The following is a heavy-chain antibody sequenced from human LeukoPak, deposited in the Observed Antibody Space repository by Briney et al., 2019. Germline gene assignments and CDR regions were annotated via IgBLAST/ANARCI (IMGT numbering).Heavy chain of an antibody. Sequence: PGRSLRLSCAASGFTFSTYAMHWVRQAPGKGLEWVAFIRYDGSNRYYADSVKGRFTISRDNSKNTLYLQMNSLRAEDTAVYYCAKDPRDYDYVWGSYRLDNWFDPWGQGTLVTVSS. D-gene: IGHD3-16*02. J-gene: IGHJ5*02. CDR2: IRYDGSNR. CDR3: AKDPRDYDYVWGSYRLDNWFDP. V-gene: IGHV3-30*02. CDR1: GFTFSTYA.